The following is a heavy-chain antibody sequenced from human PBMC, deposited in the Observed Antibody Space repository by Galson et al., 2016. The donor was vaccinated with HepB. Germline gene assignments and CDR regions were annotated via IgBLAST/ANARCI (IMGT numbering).Heavy chain of an antibody. Sequence: SPRLSCAASGFSLETYWMTWVRQAPGKGLEWVANIKQDGSLRYYVDSVKGRFTISRDNAKNSLYLQMNSLRAEDTAVYYCAREFGPDVWGQGTMVTVSS. D-gene: IGHD3-16*01. J-gene: IGHJ3*01. CDR2: IKQDGSLR. CDR1: GFSLETYW. CDR3: AREFGPDV. V-gene: IGHV3-7*04.